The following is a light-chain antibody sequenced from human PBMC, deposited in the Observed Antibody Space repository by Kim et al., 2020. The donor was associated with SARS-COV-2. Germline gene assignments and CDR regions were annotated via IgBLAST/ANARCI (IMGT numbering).Light chain of an antibody. CDR2: GAS. V-gene: IGKV3-20*01. J-gene: IGKJ2*01. CDR1: QSISSSY. CDR3: QQYNSSPRYT. Sequence: EIVLTQSPGTLSLSPGERATLSCRASQSISSSYLAWYQQKPGQAPRLLIYGASRRATGIPDRFTGSGSGTDFTLTISRLEPEDFAVYYCQQYNSSPRYTFGQGTKLEI.